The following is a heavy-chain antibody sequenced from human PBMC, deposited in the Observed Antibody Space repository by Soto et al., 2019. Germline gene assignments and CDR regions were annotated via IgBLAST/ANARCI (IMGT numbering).Heavy chain of an antibody. D-gene: IGHD2-2*01. V-gene: IGHV3-7*01. CDR1: GFTFSSYW. Sequence: PGGSLRLSCAASGFTFSSYWMSWVRQAPGKGLEWVANIKEDGSQKYHVDSVQGRFTISRDNAKNSLYLQMNSLRAEDTAVYYCARGGQLPPPKNWFDPWGQGTLVPVSS. J-gene: IGHJ5*02. CDR2: IKEDGSQK. CDR3: ARGGQLPPPKNWFDP.